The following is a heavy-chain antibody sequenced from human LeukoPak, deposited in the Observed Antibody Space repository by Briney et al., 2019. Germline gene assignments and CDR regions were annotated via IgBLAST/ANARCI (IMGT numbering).Heavy chain of an antibody. CDR1: GYSISSGYY. CDR2: IYHSGST. CDR3: ARGNTAMVN. Sequence: KSSETLSLTCTVSGYSISSGYYWGWIRQPPGKGLEWIGSIYHSGSTYYNPSLKSRVTISVDTSKNQFSLKLSSVTAADTAVYYCARGNTAMVNWGQGTLVTVSS. V-gene: IGHV4-38-2*02. J-gene: IGHJ4*02. D-gene: IGHD5-18*01.